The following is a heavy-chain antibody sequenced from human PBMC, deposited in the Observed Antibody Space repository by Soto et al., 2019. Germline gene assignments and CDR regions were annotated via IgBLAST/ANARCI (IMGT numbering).Heavy chain of an antibody. Sequence: SETLSLTCTVSGGSVSSGSYYWSWIRQPPGKGLEWIGYIYYSGSTNYNPSLKSRVTISVDTSKNQFSLKLSSVTAADTAVYYCARDPGVTTRMFNYYYYYGMDVWGQGTTVTVSS. J-gene: IGHJ6*02. CDR2: IYYSGST. D-gene: IGHD3-22*01. CDR1: GGSVSSGSYY. CDR3: ARDPGVTTRMFNYYYYYGMDV. V-gene: IGHV4-61*01.